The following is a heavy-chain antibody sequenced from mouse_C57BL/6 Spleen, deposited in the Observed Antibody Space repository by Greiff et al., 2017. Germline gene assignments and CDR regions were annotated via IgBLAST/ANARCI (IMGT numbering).Heavy chain of an antibody. J-gene: IGHJ4*01. CDR1: GFSLTSYG. D-gene: IGHD2-5*01. CDR3: ARRGDSNYGYAMDY. V-gene: IGHV2-2*01. Sequence: QVQLKQPGPGLVQPSQSLSITCTVSGFSLTSYGVHWVRQSPGKGLEWLGVIWSGGSTDYNAAFISRLSISKDNSKSQVFFKMNSLQADDTAIYYCARRGDSNYGYAMDYWGQGTSVTVSS. CDR2: IWSGGST.